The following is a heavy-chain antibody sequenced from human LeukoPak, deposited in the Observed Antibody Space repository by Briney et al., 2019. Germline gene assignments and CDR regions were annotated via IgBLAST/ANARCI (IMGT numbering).Heavy chain of an antibody. Sequence: GGSLRLSCAASGFTFSSYAMSWVRQAPGKGLVWVSRIKSDGTGISYADSVKGRFTISRDNAKNTLYLQMNSLRAEGTAVYYCALTQVNRGGYDYWGQGTLVTVSS. CDR2: IKSDGTGI. CDR1: GFTFSSYA. V-gene: IGHV3-74*01. J-gene: IGHJ4*02. D-gene: IGHD3-16*01. CDR3: ALTQVNRGGYDY.